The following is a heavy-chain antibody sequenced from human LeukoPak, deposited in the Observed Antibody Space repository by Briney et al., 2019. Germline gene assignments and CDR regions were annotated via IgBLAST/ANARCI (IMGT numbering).Heavy chain of an antibody. CDR1: GFTFDDYG. Sequence: GGSLRLSCAASGFTFDDYGMSWVRQAPGKGLEWVSGINWNGGSTGYADSVKGRFTISRDNAKNSLYLQMNSLRAEDTAVYYCARVGGITLALAPSPFPDYNYYYMDVWGKGTTVTVSS. D-gene: IGHD3-10*01. V-gene: IGHV3-20*04. J-gene: IGHJ6*03. CDR2: INWNGGST. CDR3: ARVGGITLALAPSPFPDYNYYYMDV.